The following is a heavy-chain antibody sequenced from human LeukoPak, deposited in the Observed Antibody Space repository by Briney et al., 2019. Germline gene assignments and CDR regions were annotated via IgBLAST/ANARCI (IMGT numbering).Heavy chain of an antibody. V-gene: IGHV1-69*13. Sequence: ASVKVSCKASGGTFSSYAISWVRQAPGQGLEWMGRIIPIFGTANYAQKFQGRVTITADESTSTAYMELSSLRSEDTAVYYCARAGYTAMGPFDYWGQGTLVTVSS. CDR2: IIPIFGTA. CDR3: ARAGYTAMGPFDY. CDR1: GGTFSSYA. D-gene: IGHD5-18*01. J-gene: IGHJ4*02.